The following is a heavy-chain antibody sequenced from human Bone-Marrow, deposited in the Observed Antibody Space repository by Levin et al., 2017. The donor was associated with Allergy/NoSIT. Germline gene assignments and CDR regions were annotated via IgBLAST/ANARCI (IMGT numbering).Heavy chain of an antibody. CDR2: IKQDGSEK. Sequence: GGSLRLSCAASGFTFSSYWMSWVRQVPGKGLEWVANIKQDGSEKYYVDSVKGRFTISRDNAKNSLYLQMNSLRAEDTAVYYCARDQDYGDYFWFDPWGQGTLVTVSS. D-gene: IGHD4-17*01. V-gene: IGHV3-7*01. CDR3: ARDQDYGDYFWFDP. J-gene: IGHJ5*02. CDR1: GFTFSSYW.